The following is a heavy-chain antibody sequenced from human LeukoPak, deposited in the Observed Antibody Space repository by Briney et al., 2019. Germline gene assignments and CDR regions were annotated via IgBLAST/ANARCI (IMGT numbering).Heavy chain of an antibody. CDR2: IYYSGST. CDR3: ARHTPGERAVFDI. J-gene: IGHJ3*02. V-gene: IGHV4-59*08. Sequence: TSSETLSLTCTVSGGSISSYYWSWIRQPPGKGLEWIGYIYYSGSTNYNPSLKSRVTISVDTSKNQFSLKLSSVTAADTAVYYCARHTPGERAVFDIWGKGTMVTVSS. D-gene: IGHD1-26*01. CDR1: GGSISSYY.